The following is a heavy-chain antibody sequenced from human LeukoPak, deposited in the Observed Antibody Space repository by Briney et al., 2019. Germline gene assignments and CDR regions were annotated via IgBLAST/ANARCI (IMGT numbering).Heavy chain of an antibody. J-gene: IGHJ5*02. Sequence: ASVKVSCKASGYTFTSYDINWVRQATGQGLEWMGWMNPNSGNTGYAQKFQGRVTITRNTSISTAYMELSSLRSEDTAVYYCARVGARRKSWFDPWGQGTLVTVSS. CDR3: ARVGARRKSWFDP. D-gene: IGHD1-26*01. V-gene: IGHV1-8*03. CDR1: GYTFTSYD. CDR2: MNPNSGNT.